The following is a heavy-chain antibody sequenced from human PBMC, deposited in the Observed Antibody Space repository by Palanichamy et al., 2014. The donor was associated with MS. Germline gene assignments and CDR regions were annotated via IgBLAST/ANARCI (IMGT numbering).Heavy chain of an antibody. D-gene: IGHD3-10*01. J-gene: IGHJ6*02. Sequence: EVQLVESGGGLVQPGGSLRLSCAASGFTFSSYWMSWVRQAPGKGLEWVANIKHDGSEKYYVDSVKGRFTISRDSAKNSLYLQMNSLRAEDTAVYYCARTKHKNYYDSGSPLYYYYGMDVWGQGTTVTVSS. V-gene: IGHV3-7*01. CDR1: GFTFSSYW. CDR3: ARTKHKNYYDSGSPLYYYYGMDV. CDR2: IKHDGSEK.